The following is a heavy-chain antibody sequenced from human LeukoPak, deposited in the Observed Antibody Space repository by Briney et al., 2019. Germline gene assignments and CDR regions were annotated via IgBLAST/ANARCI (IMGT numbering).Heavy chain of an antibody. CDR1: GFTFSSYE. Sequence: GGSLRLSCAASGFTFSSYEMNWVRQAPGKGLEWVSYISSSGSTIYYAGSVKGRFTISRDNAANSLFLHMNSLRAEDTAVYYCVRDQIPVARIVYYYMDVWGKGTTVTVSS. D-gene: IGHD6-19*01. J-gene: IGHJ6*03. CDR3: VRDQIPVARIVYYYMDV. V-gene: IGHV3-48*03. CDR2: ISSSGSTI.